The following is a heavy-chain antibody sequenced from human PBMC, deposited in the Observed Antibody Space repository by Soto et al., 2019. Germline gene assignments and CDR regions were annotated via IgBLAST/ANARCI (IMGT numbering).Heavy chain of an antibody. V-gene: IGHV3-30*18. CDR3: AKNIDCSGGNCYLALDY. CDR1: GFTFSSYG. D-gene: IGHD2-15*01. CDR2: ISYDGSNK. J-gene: IGHJ4*02. Sequence: QVQLVESGGGVVQPGRSLRLSCAASGFTFSSYGMHWVRQAPGKGLEWVAVISYDGSNKYYADSVKGRFTISRDNSKNTLYLQMNSLRAEDTAVYYCAKNIDCSGGNCYLALDYWGQGTLVIVSS.